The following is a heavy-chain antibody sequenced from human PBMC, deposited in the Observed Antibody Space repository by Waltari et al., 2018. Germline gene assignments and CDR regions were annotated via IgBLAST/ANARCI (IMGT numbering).Heavy chain of an antibody. CDR1: GFTFSDYY. D-gene: IGHD1-26*01. V-gene: IGHV3-72*01. Sequence: EVQLAESGGGLVQPGGSLRLSCAVSGFTFSDYYMDWVRQAPGKWLEWVARSRNKANSYTTEYAAAVKGRFTISRDDSKNSLNLQMNSLETDDTAVYFCARAFQYGGTSHFDDWGQGTLVTVSS. J-gene: IGHJ4*02. CDR3: ARAFQYGGTSHFDD. CDR2: SRNKANSYTT.